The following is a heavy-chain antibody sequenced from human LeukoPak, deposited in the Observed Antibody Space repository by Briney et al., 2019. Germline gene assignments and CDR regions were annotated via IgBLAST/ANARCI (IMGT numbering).Heavy chain of an antibody. V-gene: IGHV4-59*01. D-gene: IGHD4-17*01. J-gene: IGHJ4*02. CDR3: ATYGDYGTFPSYYFDY. Sequence: PSETLSLTCTVSGGSISSYYWSWIRQPPGKGLEWIGYVYYSGSTDYNPSLKSRVTISIDTSKNQFSLKLSSVTAADTAVYYCATYGDYGTFPSYYFDYWGQGTLVTVSS. CDR2: VYYSGST. CDR1: GGSISSYY.